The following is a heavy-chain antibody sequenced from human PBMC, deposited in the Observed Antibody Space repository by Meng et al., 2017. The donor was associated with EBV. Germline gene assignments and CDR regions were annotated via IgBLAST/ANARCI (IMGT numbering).Heavy chain of an antibody. CDR2: ISAYNGNT. V-gene: IGHV1-18*01. Sequence: QVQLVQSGAEVKNPGXSVKVSCKAAGYTFTSYGTSWVRQAPGQGLEWMGWISAYNGNTNYAQKLQGRVTMTTDTSTSTAYMELRSLRSDDTAVYYCARVGRITMVRGETLDPWGQGTLVTVAS. CDR3: ARVGRITMVRGETLDP. D-gene: IGHD3-10*01. J-gene: IGHJ5*02. CDR1: GYTFTSYG.